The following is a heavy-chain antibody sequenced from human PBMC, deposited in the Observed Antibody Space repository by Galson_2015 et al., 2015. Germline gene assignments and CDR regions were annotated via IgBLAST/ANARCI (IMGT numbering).Heavy chain of an antibody. CDR1: GFTFSTYT. D-gene: IGHD3-22*01. CDR2: ISYDGSNK. V-gene: IGHV3-30-3*01. J-gene: IGHJ4*02. Sequence: SLRLSCAASGFTFSTYTMHWVRQAPGKGLEWVALISYDGSNKYYADSVRGRFTISRDNSKNTLYLQMNSLRAEDTAVYYWGSGMIAKVAVTVVDYWGQGTLVTVSS. CDR3: GSGMIAKVAVTVVDY.